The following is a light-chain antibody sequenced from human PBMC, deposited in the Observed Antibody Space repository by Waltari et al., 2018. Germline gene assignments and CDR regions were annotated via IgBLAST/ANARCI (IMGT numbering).Light chain of an antibody. J-gene: IGLJ2*01. CDR2: KNN. CDR1: SNIGSNY. Sequence: SNIGSNYVYWYQQVPGTAPKLLIYKNNQRPSGVPDRFSGSKSGTSASLAISGLRSEDEADYYCAAWDDSLSGHVVFGGGTKLTAL. CDR3: AAWDDSLSGHVV. V-gene: IGLV1-47*01.